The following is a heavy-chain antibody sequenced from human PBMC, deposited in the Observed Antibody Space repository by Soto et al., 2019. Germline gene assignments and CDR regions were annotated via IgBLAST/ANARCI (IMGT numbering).Heavy chain of an antibody. CDR1: GFTFRSYS. V-gene: IGHV3-21*01. J-gene: IGHJ4*02. D-gene: IGHD6-6*01. CDR2: ISSSSSYI. CDR3: AREGSIAARSFGSPYYFDY. Sequence: GGSLRLSCAASGFTFRSYSMNWVRQAPGKGLEWVSSISSSSSYIYYADSVKGRFTISRDNAKNSLYLQMNSLRAEDTAVYYCAREGSIAARSFGSPYYFDYWGQGTLVTVSS.